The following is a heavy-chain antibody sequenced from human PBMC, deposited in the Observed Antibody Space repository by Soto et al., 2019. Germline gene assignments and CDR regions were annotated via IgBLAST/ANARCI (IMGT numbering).Heavy chain of an antibody. CDR2: ISGSGGST. CDR3: AKVYYDILPGYSYGMDV. CDR1: GFTLSSHA. J-gene: IGHJ6*02. Sequence: GGSLRLSCAASGFTLSSHAMSWVRQALEKGLEWVSTISGSGGSTYYADSVKGRFTISRDNSKNTLSLQMNSLRAEDTAVYYYAKVYYDILPGYSYGMDVWGQGPTVTVSS. D-gene: IGHD3-9*01. V-gene: IGHV3-23*01.